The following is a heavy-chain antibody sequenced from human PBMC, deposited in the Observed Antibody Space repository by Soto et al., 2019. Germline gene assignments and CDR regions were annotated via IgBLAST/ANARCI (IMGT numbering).Heavy chain of an antibody. J-gene: IGHJ6*02. D-gene: IGHD6-6*01. CDR2: ISYDGNNR. CDR1: GITFSGYA. V-gene: IGHV3-30-3*01. Sequence: QGQLVESGGGVVQPERSLRLSCAASGITFSGYAMHWVRQAPGKGLEWVAVISYDGNNRYYAGSVEGRFTISRDNSKNTLDLQMNRLRAEDTAVYYCAKEQLVPSGYDYGMDVWGQGTTVTVSS. CDR3: AKEQLVPSGYDYGMDV.